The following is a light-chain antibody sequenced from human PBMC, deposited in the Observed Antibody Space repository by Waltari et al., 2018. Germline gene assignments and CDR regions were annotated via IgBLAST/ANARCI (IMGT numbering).Light chain of an antibody. CDR3: QVWHAAIDPGV. CDR2: YDS. J-gene: IGLJ1*01. V-gene: IGLV3-21*04. Sequence: SYVLTQPPSVSVAPGETARITCGGANLGSCSVHWYQQKPGQAPVLVTFYDSDRPSGIPERFSGSNSGNTATLTITRVEAGDEANYYCQVWHAAIDPGVFGTGTEVSVL. CDR1: NLGSCS.